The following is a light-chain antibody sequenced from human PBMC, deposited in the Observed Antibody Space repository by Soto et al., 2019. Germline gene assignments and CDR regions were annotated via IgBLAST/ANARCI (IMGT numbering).Light chain of an antibody. V-gene: IGKV3-20*01. CDR2: GAS. CDR3: QQYGSSPYT. CDR1: QSDSSSY. J-gene: IGKJ2*01. Sequence: EIVLTQSPGTLSLSPGERATLSCRASQSDSSSYLAWYQQKPGQAPRLLIYGASSRATGIPERFSGSGSGTDFTLTISRLEPEDFAVYYCQQYGSSPYTFGQGTKLEIK.